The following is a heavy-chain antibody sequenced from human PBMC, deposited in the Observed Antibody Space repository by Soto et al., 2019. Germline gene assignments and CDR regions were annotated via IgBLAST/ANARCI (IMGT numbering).Heavy chain of an antibody. D-gene: IGHD6-13*01. CDR1: GYIFTGHY. CDR3: ARRDHIAAAAPYYYGMDV. CDR2: INPNTGGT. Sequence: QVQLVQSGAEVKKPGASVKVSCKASGYIFTGHYMHWVRQAPGQGLEWMGWINPNTGGTNYAQKFQGRVTMTRDTSIRTAYMELSSLRSEDTAVYYCARRDHIAAAAPYYYGMDVWGQGTTVTVSS. V-gene: IGHV1-2*02. J-gene: IGHJ6*02.